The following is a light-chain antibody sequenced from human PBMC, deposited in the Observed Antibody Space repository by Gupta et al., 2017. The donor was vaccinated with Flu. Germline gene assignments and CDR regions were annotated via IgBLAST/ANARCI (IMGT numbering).Light chain of an antibody. CDR1: KSIRSY. J-gene: IGKJ4*01. Sequence: LSASGGDRVISTCRARKSIRSYFTWYKQKPGKAPKLLIYAASSWQSGVPSRFSGSGSGTDLTLTISSRQQEDFAPYFCRQTDSSSPNPFGGGTMVEIK. CDR2: AAS. V-gene: IGKV1-39*01. CDR3: RQTDSSSPNP.